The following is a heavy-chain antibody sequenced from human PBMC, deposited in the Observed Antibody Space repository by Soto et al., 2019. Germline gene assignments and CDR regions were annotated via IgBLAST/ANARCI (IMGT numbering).Heavy chain of an antibody. CDR3: AILSSDYGMDV. CDR1: GYTFTGYY. Sequence: QVQLVQSGAEVKKPGASVKVSCKASGYTFTGYYMHWVRQAPGQGLEWMGWINPNSGDTNYAQKFQGWVTMTRDTSISTAYMELSRLRSDDTAVYYCAILSSDYGMDVWGQGTTVTVSS. D-gene: IGHD6-6*01. CDR2: INPNSGDT. V-gene: IGHV1-2*04. J-gene: IGHJ6*02.